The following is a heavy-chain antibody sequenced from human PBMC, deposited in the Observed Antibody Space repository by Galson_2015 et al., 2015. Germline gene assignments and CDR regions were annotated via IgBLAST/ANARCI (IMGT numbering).Heavy chain of an antibody. V-gene: IGHV1-69*13. CDR1: GGTFSSYA. CDR3: ARTPRDSCSSTSCYEGGDY. CDR2: IIPIFGTA. Sequence: SVKVSCKASGGTFSSYAISWVRQAPGQGLEWMGGIIPIFGTANYAQKFQGRVTITADESTSTAYMELSSLRSEDTAVYYCARTPRDSCSSTSCYEGGDYWGQGTLVTVSS. J-gene: IGHJ4*02. D-gene: IGHD2-2*01.